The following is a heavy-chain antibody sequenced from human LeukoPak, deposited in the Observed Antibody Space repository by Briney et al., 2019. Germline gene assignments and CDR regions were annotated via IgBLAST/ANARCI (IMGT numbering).Heavy chain of an antibody. D-gene: IGHD7-27*01. Sequence: SETLSLTCTVSGGSISSHYWSWIRQPPGKGLEWIGYIYYSGSTNYNPSLKSRATISVDTSKNQFSLKLSSVTAADTAVYYCARESRDWGSFDYWGQGTLVTVSS. V-gene: IGHV4-59*11. CDR1: GGSISSHY. CDR2: IYYSGST. CDR3: ARESRDWGSFDY. J-gene: IGHJ4*02.